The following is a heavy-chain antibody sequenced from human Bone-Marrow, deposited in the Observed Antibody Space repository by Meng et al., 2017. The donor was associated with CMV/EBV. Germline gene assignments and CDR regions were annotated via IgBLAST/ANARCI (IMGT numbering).Heavy chain of an antibody. J-gene: IGHJ6*02. Sequence: GESLKISCAASGFTSSSYAMSWVRQAPGKGLEWVSVIYSGGSSTYYADSVKGRFTISRDNSKNTLYLQMNSLRAEDTAVYYCAKHLIRDYYYYGMDVWGQGTTVTVSS. V-gene: IGHV3-23*03. CDR2: IYSGGSST. CDR3: AKHLIRDYYYYGMDV. CDR1: GFTSSSYA. D-gene: IGHD2-8*01.